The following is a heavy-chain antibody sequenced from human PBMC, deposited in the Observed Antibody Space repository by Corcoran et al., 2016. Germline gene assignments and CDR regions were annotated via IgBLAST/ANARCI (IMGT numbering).Heavy chain of an antibody. J-gene: IGHJ4*02. Sequence: QVQLQQWGAGLLKPSETLSLTCAVYGGSFSGYYWSWIRQPPGKGLEWIGEINHSGSTNYNPSLKSRVTISEDTSKNQFSLKLSSVTAADTAVYYCASAYSGYGSTRFFDYWGQGTLVTVSS. CDR1: GGSFSGYY. D-gene: IGHD5-12*01. V-gene: IGHV4-34*01. CDR3: ASAYSGYGSTRFFDY. CDR2: INHSGST.